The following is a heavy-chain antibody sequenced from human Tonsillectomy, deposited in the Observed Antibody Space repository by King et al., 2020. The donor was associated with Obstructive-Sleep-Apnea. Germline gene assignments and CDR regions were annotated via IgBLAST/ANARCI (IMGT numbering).Heavy chain of an antibody. Sequence: VQLQESGPGLVKPSQTLSLTCIVSGGSISSDGYYLSWIRQHPGKGLEWIAYIYYSGSTYYNPSLKSRVTISVDTSKNQLSPKLSSMTAADTAVYYCARGSPYYFDYWGQGTLVTVSS. CDR2: IYYSGST. J-gene: IGHJ4*02. CDR3: ARGSPYYFDY. D-gene: IGHD3-10*01. CDR1: GGSISSDGYY. V-gene: IGHV4-31*03.